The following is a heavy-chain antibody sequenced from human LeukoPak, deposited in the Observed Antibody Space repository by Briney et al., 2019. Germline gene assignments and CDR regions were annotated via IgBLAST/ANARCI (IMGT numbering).Heavy chain of an antibody. CDR1: GASMTNYY. D-gene: IGHD6-13*01. J-gene: IGHJ4*02. CDR2: IYYSGNT. V-gene: IGHV4-59*01. CDR3: AREREYSSSWYFDY. Sequence: SETLSLTCTVSGASMTNYYWSWIRQSPGKGLEWNGYIYYSGNTDYNPSLKSRVTISADTSKNQFSLKMSSMTAADTAVYYCAREREYSSSWYFDYCGQGALVTVSP.